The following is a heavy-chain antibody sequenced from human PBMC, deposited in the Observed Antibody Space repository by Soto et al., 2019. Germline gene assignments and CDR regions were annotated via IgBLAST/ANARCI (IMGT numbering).Heavy chain of an antibody. J-gene: IGHJ4*02. CDR3: ARGLVLRFLEWLSPLGY. CDR1: GFTFSSYS. Sequence: EVQLVESGGGLVKPGGSLRLSCAASGFTFSSYSMNWVRQAPGKGLEWVSSISSSSSYIYYADSVKGRFTISRDNAKNSLYLQMNSLRAEGTAVYYCARGLVLRFLEWLSPLGYCGQGTLVTVSS. CDR2: ISSSSSYI. D-gene: IGHD3-3*01. V-gene: IGHV3-21*01.